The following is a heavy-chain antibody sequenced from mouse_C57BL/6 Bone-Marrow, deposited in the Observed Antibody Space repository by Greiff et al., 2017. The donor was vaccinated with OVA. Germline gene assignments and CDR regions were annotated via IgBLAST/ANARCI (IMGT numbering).Heavy chain of an antibody. J-gene: IGHJ4*01. CDR3: ARILPDQFPYYAMDY. Sequence: QVQLQQPGAELVKPGASVKLSCKASGYTFTSYWMQWVKQRPGQGLEWIGEIDPSDSYTNYNQKFKGKATLTVDTSSSTAYMQLSSLTSEDSAVYYCARILPDQFPYYAMDYWGQGTSVTVSS. CDR1: GYTFTSYW. V-gene: IGHV1-50*01. CDR2: IDPSDSYT.